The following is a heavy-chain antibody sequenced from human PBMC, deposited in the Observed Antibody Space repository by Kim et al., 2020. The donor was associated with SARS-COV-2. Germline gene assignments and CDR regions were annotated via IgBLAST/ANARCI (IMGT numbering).Heavy chain of an antibody. J-gene: IGHJ3*02. V-gene: IGHV4-4*09. CDR2: GST. Sequence: GSTNSNPTLRSRVTISVDTSKNQFSLKLSSVTAADTAVYYCASGFVPFDIWGQGTMVTVSS. D-gene: IGHD2-8*01. CDR3: ASGFVPFDI.